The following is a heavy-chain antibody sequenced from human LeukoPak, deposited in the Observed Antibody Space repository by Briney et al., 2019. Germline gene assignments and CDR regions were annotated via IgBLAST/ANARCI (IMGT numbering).Heavy chain of an antibody. V-gene: IGHV3-66*01. Sequence: GGSLRLSCAASGFTVSSNYMSWVRQAPGKGLEWVSVIYSGGSTYYADSVKGRFTISRDNSKNTLYLQMNSLRAEDTAVYYCARCPGYCSGGSCYPRYYYYFDYWDQGTLVTVSS. CDR3: ARCPGYCSGGSCYPRYYYYFDY. J-gene: IGHJ4*02. D-gene: IGHD2-15*01. CDR1: GFTVSSNY. CDR2: IYSGGST.